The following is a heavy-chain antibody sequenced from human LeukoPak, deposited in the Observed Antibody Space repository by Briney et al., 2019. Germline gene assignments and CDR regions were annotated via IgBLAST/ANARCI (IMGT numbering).Heavy chain of an antibody. V-gene: IGHV4-34*01. D-gene: IGHD4-17*01. J-gene: IGHJ4*02. Sequence: SETLSLTCAVSGVSSNDYYWSWVRQTPGKGLEWIGEINHSGYTNDSPSLKSRVTLSIDTSRKQSSLNVRSVTVADTGIYYCTRMTTGHDYWGQGTLVTVSS. CDR3: TRMTTGHDY. CDR1: GVSSNDYY. CDR2: INHSGYT.